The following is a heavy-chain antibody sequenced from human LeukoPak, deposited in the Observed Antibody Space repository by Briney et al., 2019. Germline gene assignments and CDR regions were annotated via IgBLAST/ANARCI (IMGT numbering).Heavy chain of an antibody. J-gene: IGHJ4*02. CDR1: GFTVSSNY. D-gene: IGHD5-12*01. CDR2: ISSSSSYI. CDR3: ARRGSGYTEPIDY. V-gene: IGHV3-21*01. Sequence: KAGGSLRLSCAASGFTVSSNYMSWVRQAPGKGLEWVSSISSSSSYIYYADSVKGRFTISRDNARKLLYLQMNSLRAEDTAVYYCARRGSGYTEPIDYWGQGTLVTVSS.